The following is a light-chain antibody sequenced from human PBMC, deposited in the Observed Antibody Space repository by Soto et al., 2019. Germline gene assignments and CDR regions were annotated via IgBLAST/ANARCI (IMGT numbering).Light chain of an antibody. J-gene: IGLJ2*01. Sequence: QSVLTQPRSVSGSPGQSVTLSCTGTSNDVGGYNYVSWYQQYPGKAPTLMIYDVDKRPSGVPDRFSGSKSGNTASLIISGLQAEDEADYYCCSYAGSYSLVFGGGTKLTVL. V-gene: IGLV2-11*01. CDR3: CSYAGSYSLV. CDR2: DVD. CDR1: SNDVGGYNY.